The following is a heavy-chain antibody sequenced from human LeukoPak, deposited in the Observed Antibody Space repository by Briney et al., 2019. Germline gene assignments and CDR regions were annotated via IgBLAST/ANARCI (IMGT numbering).Heavy chain of an antibody. CDR1: GGSVSSGRYY. CDR3: ARTINGYSYGYPVDY. Sequence: SETLSLTRTVSGGSVSSGRYYWSWIRQPPGKGLEWIGYVYYSGSTNHNPSLKSRVTISVDTSKNQFSLKLSSVTAADTAVYYCARTINGYSYGYPVDYWGQGTLVTVSS. V-gene: IGHV4-61*01. J-gene: IGHJ4*02. CDR2: VYYSGST. D-gene: IGHD5-18*01.